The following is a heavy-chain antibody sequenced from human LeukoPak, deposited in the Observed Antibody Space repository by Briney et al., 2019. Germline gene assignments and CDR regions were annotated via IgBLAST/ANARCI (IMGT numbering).Heavy chain of an antibody. J-gene: IGHJ5*02. CDR1: GYTFTGYY. CDR3: ARDQYYDSKGWFDP. CDR2: INPKNGGS. D-gene: IGHD3-22*01. V-gene: IGHV1-2*02. Sequence: ASVKVSCKASGYTFTGYYMHWVRQAPGQGLEWVGWINPKNGGSNYAQKLQGRVTMTTDTSTSTAYMELRSLRSDDTAVYYCARDQYYDSKGWFDPWGQGTQVTVSS.